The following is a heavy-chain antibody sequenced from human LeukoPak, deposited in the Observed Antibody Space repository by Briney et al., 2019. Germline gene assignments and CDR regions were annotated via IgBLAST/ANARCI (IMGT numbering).Heavy chain of an antibody. Sequence: GGSLRLSCTASGFTFSSYAMSWVRQAPGKGLEWVSAISGSGGNTYYADSVKGRFTISRDNSKNTLYLQMNSLRAEDTAVYYCAKALRVGAVDNWYFDLWGRGTLVTVSS. CDR3: AKALRVGAVDNWYFDL. CDR2: ISGSGGNT. V-gene: IGHV3-23*01. J-gene: IGHJ2*01. CDR1: GFTFSSYA. D-gene: IGHD6-19*01.